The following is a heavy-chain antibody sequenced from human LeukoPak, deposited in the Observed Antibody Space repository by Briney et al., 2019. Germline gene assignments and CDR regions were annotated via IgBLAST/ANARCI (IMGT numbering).Heavy chain of an antibody. Sequence: SVKVSCKVSGYTLTELSMHWVRQAPGKGLEWMGRIIPILGIANYAQKFQGRVTITADKSTSTAYMELSSLRSEDTAVYYCARGPPYGDYVLPFDYWSQGTLVTVSS. D-gene: IGHD4-17*01. V-gene: IGHV1-69*04. CDR3: ARGPPYGDYVLPFDY. J-gene: IGHJ4*02. CDR2: IIPILGIA. CDR1: GYTLTELS.